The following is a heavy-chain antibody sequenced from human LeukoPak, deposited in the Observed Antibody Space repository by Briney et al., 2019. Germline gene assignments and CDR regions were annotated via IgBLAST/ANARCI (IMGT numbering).Heavy chain of an antibody. CDR2: IYHSGST. Sequence: PSETLSLTCTVSGYSISSGYYWGWIRQPPGKGLEWIGSIYHSGSTYYNPSLKSRVTISVDTSKNQFSLKLSSVTAADTAVYYCARAVGYSSSWREYAFDFWGQGTMVTVSS. D-gene: IGHD6-6*01. J-gene: IGHJ3*01. CDR3: ARAVGYSSSWREYAFDF. CDR1: GYSISSGYY. V-gene: IGHV4-38-2*02.